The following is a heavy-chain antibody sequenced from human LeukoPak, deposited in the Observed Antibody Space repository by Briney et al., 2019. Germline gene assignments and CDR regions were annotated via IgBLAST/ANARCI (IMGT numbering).Heavy chain of an antibody. V-gene: IGHV4-59*01. Sequence: ETLSLTCTVSGVSLSSYYWSWIRQPPGKGLEWIGYIYYSGSTNYNPPLKSRVTISVDTSKNQFSLKLSSVTAADTAVYYCARGGGGPYSSPPRFDPWGQGTLVTVSS. CDR2: IYYSGST. CDR3: ARGGGGPYSSPPRFDP. J-gene: IGHJ5*02. CDR1: GVSLSSYY. D-gene: IGHD6-13*01.